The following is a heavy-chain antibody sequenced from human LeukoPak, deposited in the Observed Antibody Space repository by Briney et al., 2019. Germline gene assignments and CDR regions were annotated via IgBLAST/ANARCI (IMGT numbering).Heavy chain of an antibody. V-gene: IGHV1-8*01. D-gene: IGHD2-15*01. J-gene: IGHJ6*02. CDR1: GYTFTSYD. Sequence: ASVKVSCEASGYTFTSYDINWVRQATGQGLEWMGWMNPNSGNTGYAQKFQGRVTMTRNTSVSTAYMELSSLRSEDTAVYYCVAQSADYYYYGMDVWGQGTTVTVSS. CDR2: MNPNSGNT. CDR3: VAQSADYYYYGMDV.